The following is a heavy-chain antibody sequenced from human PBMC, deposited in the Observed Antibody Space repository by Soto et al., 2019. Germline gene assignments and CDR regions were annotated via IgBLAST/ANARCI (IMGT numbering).Heavy chain of an antibody. J-gene: IGHJ4*02. D-gene: IGHD2-15*01. V-gene: IGHV3-30-3*01. CDR3: ARGRRPRAGARAFDY. Sequence: PGGSLRLSCAASGFTFSSYAMHWVRQAPGKGLEWVAVISYDGSNKYYADSVKGRFTISRDNSKNTLYLQMNSLRAEDTAVYYCARGRRPRAGARAFDYWGQGTLVTVSS. CDR2: ISYDGSNK. CDR1: GFTFSSYA.